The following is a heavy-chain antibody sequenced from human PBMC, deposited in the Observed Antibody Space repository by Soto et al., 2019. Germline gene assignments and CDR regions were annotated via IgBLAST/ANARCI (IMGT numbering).Heavy chain of an antibody. J-gene: IGHJ3*02. D-gene: IGHD2-15*01. CDR1: GGSISSGDYY. CDR2: IYYSEST. CDR3: ARYGVVAATPLGFFDI. Sequence: SETLSLTCTVSGGSISSGDYYWSWIRQPPGKGLEWIGYIYYSESTYYNPSLKSRVTISVDTSKNQFSLKLSSVTAADTAVYYCARYGVVAATPLGFFDIWGQGTMVTVSS. V-gene: IGHV4-30-4*01.